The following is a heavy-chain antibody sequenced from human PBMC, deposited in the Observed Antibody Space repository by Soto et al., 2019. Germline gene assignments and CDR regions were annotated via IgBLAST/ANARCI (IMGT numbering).Heavy chain of an antibody. Sequence: QVQLVQSGAEVKKPGSSVKVSCKASGGTFSSYAISWVRQAPGQGLEGMGGIIPIFGTANYAQKFQGRVTITADESTSTAYMELSSLRSEDTAVYYCARGGEAAAGTFDNWFDPWGQGTLVTVSS. CDR1: GGTFSSYA. CDR2: IIPIFGTA. J-gene: IGHJ5*02. V-gene: IGHV1-69*12. D-gene: IGHD6-13*01. CDR3: ARGGEAAAGTFDNWFDP.